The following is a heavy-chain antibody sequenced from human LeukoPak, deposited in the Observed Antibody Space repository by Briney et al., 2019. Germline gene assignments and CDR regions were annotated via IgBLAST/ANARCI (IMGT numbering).Heavy chain of an antibody. D-gene: IGHD1-26*01. Sequence: GGSLRLSCAASGFTFSSYSMNWVRQAPGKGLEWVSSISSSSSYIYYADSVKGRFTISRDNAKNSLYLQMNSLRAEDTAVYYCARGSLSAAGATTYHYWGQGTLVTVSS. CDR1: GFTFSSYS. CDR2: ISSSSSYI. V-gene: IGHV3-21*01. CDR3: ARGSLSAAGATTYHY. J-gene: IGHJ4*02.